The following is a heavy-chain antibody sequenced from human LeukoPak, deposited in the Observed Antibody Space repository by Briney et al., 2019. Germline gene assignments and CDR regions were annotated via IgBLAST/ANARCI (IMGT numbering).Heavy chain of an antibody. CDR1: GITFSSYG. J-gene: IGHJ6*03. Sequence: PGGSLRLSCAASGITFSSYGMSWVRQAPGKGLEWVSSISSTGGTTYYADSVKGRFTISRDNSKNTLYLQMNSLRAEDTAVYYCAKAIFPPTRTYVLYYYYMDVWGKGTTVTISS. V-gene: IGHV3-23*01. CDR3: AKAIFPPTRTYVLYYYYMDV. D-gene: IGHD3-3*01. CDR2: ISSTGGTT.